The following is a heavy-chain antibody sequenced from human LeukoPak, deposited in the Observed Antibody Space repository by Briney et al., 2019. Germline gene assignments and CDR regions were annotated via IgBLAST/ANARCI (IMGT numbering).Heavy chain of an antibody. CDR2: ISAYNNDT. CDR3: ARGDGSMIRGVIITGTFDY. V-gene: IGHV1-18*01. Sequence: PMASVKVSCKTSGYTFRSYGITWVRQAPGQGLEWMGWISAYNNDTYYAQKFHERVTMTTDTSTNTAYMELRSLTSDDTAVYYCARGDGSMIRGVIITGTFDYWGQGTLVTVSS. J-gene: IGHJ4*02. D-gene: IGHD3-10*01. CDR1: GYTFRSYG.